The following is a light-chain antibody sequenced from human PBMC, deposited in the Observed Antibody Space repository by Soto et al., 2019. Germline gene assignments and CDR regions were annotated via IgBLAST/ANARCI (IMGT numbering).Light chain of an antibody. V-gene: IGLV9-49*03. CDR2: VGTGGIVE. CDR3: GADHGSGSNFVL. CDR1: SGYSSYK. J-gene: IGLJ2*01. Sequence: QLVLTQPPSASASLGASVTLTCTLNSGYSSYKVDWYQQRPGMGPRFVMRVGTGGIVESKGDGIHDRFSVLASGLNRYLTIKNIQEEDESDYHCGADHGSGSNFVLFGGGTKLTVL.